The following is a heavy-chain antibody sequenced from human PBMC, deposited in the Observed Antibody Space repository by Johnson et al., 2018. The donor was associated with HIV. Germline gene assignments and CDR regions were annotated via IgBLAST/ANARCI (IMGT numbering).Heavy chain of an antibody. CDR3: ARTLTGAFDI. Sequence: VQLVESGGSVVQPGRSLRLSCAASGFTFSNYAMHWVRQAPGKGLEWVAVISYDGSSKYYADSVKGRFTISRDNSKNTLYLQMNSLRAEDTAVYYCARTLTGAFDIWGQGTMVTVSS. V-gene: IGHV3-30-3*01. CDR1: GFTFSNYA. J-gene: IGHJ3*02. CDR2: ISYDGSSK.